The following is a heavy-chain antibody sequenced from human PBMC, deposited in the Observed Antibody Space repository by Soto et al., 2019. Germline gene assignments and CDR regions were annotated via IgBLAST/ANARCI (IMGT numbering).Heavy chain of an antibody. V-gene: IGHV6-1*01. CDR2: TYYRSKWYN. J-gene: IGHJ4*02. CDR1: GDSVSSNSAA. D-gene: IGHD6-6*01. CDR3: AREEGIEYSSSPGDY. Sequence: SQTLSITCAISGDSVSSNSAAWNWIRQSPSRGLEWLGRTYYRSKWYNDYAVSVKSRITINPDTSKNQFSLQLNSVAPEDTAVYYCAREEGIEYSSSPGDYWGQGTLVTVSS.